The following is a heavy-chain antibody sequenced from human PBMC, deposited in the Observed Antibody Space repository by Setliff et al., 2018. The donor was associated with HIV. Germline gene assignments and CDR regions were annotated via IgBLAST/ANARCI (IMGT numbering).Heavy chain of an antibody. CDR1: GYSISSGYY. D-gene: IGHD6-19*01. V-gene: IGHV4-38-2*01. CDR2: IYHSGST. J-gene: IGHJ4*02. CDR3: ASAEPPIYSSGWRGVGYFDY. Sequence: SETLSLTCAVSGYSISSGYYWGWIRQPPGKGLEWIGSIYHSGSTYYNPSLKSRVTISVDTSKNQFSLKLSSVTAADTAGYYCASAEPPIYSSGWRGVGYFDYWGQGTLVT.